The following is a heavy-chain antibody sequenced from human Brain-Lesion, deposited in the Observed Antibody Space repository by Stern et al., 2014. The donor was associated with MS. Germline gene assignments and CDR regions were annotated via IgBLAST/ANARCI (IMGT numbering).Heavy chain of an antibody. CDR2: INPKRGGT. CDR1: GYTFTGYY. CDR3: ATYYYDSTGYNDF. D-gene: IGHD3-22*01. J-gene: IGHJ4*02. Sequence: HVQLGQSGAEVKKPGASVKVSCKASGYTFTGYYMHWVRQAPGQRLEWMGWINPKRGGTNYAQKIQGWVTMTRDASINTAYMELSRLRSDDTAVYYCATYYYDSTGYNDFWGQGTLVTVSS. V-gene: IGHV1-2*04.